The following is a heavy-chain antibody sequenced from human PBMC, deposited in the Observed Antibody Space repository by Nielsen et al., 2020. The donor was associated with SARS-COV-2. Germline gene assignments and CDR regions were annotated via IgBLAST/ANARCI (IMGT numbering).Heavy chain of an antibody. CDR1: GFTFTSYH. V-gene: IGHV1-46*01. D-gene: IGHD4-17*01. CDR3: ARDGDRVNGDYDSAPLDY. J-gene: IGHJ4*02. CDR2: INPSGGST. Sequence: ASVKVSCKASGFTFTSYHIHWVRQAPGQGLEWMGIINPSGGSTSYAQKFQGRVTMTRDTSTSTVYMELSSLRSEDTALYYCARDGDRVNGDYDSAPLDYWGQGTLVTVSS.